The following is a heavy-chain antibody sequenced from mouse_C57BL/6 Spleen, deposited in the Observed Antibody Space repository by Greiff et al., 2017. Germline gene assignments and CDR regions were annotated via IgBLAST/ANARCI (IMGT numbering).Heavy chain of an antibody. CDR1: GYAFSSSW. V-gene: IGHV1-82*01. CDR3: ARSRYYGSSPFDY. Sequence: VQLQQSGPELVKPGASVKISCKASGYAFSSSWMNWVKQRPGKGLEWIGRIYPGDGDTNYKGKFKGKATLTADKASITTYMQISSLTSEDSAVYFCARSRYYGSSPFDYWGQGTTLTVSS. CDR2: IYPGDGDT. D-gene: IGHD1-1*01. J-gene: IGHJ2*01.